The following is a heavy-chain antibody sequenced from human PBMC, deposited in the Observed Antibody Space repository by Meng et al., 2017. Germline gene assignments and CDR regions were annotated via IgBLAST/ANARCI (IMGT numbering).Heavy chain of an antibody. J-gene: IGHJ6*02. V-gene: IGHV1-69*13. D-gene: IGHD3-22*01. CDR2: IIPIFGTA. CDR3: ARVKAYYYDSSGYYSRYYYGMDV. Sequence: SVKVSCKASGGTLSSYVISWVRQAPGQGLEWMGGIIPIFGTANYAQKSQGRVTITADESTITAYMELSSLRSEDTAVYYCARVKAYYYDSSGYYSRYYYGMDVWGQGTTVTVSS. CDR1: GGTLSSYV.